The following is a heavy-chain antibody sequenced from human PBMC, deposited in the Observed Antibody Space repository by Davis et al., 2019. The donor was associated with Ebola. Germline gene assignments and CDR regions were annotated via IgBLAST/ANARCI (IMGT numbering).Heavy chain of an antibody. J-gene: IGHJ6*04. CDR2: ISYDGSNE. CDR3: ARGVRVGGVEYYGMDV. CDR1: GFTFSYYA. D-gene: IGHD1-26*01. Sequence: GESLKISCAASGFTFSYYAMDWVRQAPGKGLEWVALISYDGSNEHNADSVKGRFTISRDNSKNTLYLQMNSLRAEVTAVYYCARGVRVGGVEYYGMDVWGKGTTVTVSS. V-gene: IGHV3-30-3*01.